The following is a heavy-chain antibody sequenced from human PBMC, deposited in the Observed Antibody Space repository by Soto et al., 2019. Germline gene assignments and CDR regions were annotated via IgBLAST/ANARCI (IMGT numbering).Heavy chain of an antibody. J-gene: IGHJ5*02. Sequence: LRLSCAASGFTFSSYSMNWVRQAPGKGLEWVSSISSSSSYIYYADSVKGRFTISRDNAKNSLYLQMNSLRAEDTAVYYCASAARTTYWYYYTWGQGTLVTVSS. CDR1: GFTFSSYS. D-gene: IGHD3-10*01. CDR3: ASAARTTYWYYYT. CDR2: ISSSSSYI. V-gene: IGHV3-21*01.